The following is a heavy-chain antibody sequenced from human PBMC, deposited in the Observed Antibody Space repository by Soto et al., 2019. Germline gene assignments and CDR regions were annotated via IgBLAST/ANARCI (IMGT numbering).Heavy chain of an antibody. CDR2: IGGTGGTT. J-gene: IGHJ4*02. Sequence: PGGSLRLSCAASGFTFSSYAMIWVRQAPGKGLEWVSSIGGTGGTTYYADSVKGRFTISRDNSKNTLSLQMNSLRAEDTAVYYCAKVYFAELSFFDYWGQGTLVTVSS. CDR1: GFTFSSYA. D-gene: IGHD3-16*02. V-gene: IGHV3-23*01. CDR3: AKVYFAELSFFDY.